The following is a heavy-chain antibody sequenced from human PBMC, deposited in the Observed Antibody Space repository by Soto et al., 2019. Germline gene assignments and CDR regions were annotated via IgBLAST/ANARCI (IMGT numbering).Heavy chain of an antibody. CDR3: ASGYSGYDYYFDY. D-gene: IGHD5-12*01. CDR1: GGSISSGGYY. J-gene: IGHJ4*02. CDR2: IYYSGST. Sequence: PSETLSLTCTVSGGSISSGGYYWSWIRQHPGNGLEWIGYIYYSGSTYYNPSLKSRVTISVDTSKNQFSLKLSSVTAADTAVYYCASGYSGYDYYFDYWGQGTLVTVSS. V-gene: IGHV4-31*03.